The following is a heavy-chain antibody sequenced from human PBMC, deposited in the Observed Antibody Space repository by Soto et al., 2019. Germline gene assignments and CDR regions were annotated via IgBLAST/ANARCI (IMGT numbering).Heavy chain of an antibody. J-gene: IGHJ4*02. Sequence: PGGSLRLSCAASGFTFGSSAMSWGRQAPGRGLEWVSGITDTGDGTYHADSVKGRFTISRDNSKNTLYLQMDSLRVEDTAVYYCAKDRQWLAPELWGQGALVTVSS. D-gene: IGHD6-19*01. CDR2: ITDTGDGT. CDR3: AKDRQWLAPEL. CDR1: GFTFGSSA. V-gene: IGHV3-23*01.